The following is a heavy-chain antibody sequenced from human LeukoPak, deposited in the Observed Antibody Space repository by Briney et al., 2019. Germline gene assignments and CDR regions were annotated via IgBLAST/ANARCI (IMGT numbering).Heavy chain of an antibody. CDR1: GDSVSSNSAA. D-gene: IGHD3-3*01. CDR2: TYYRSKWYN. V-gene: IGHV6-1*01. J-gene: IGHJ4*02. Sequence: SQTLSLTCAISGDSVSSNSAAWNWTRQSPSRGLEWLGRTYYRSKWYNDYAVSVKSRITINPDTSKNQFSLQLNSVTPEDTAVYYCARGLYYDFWPNYFDYWGQGTLVTVSS. CDR3: ARGLYYDFWPNYFDY.